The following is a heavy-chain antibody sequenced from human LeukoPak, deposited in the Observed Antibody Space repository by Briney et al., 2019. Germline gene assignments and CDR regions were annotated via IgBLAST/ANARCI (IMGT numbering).Heavy chain of an antibody. CDR3: ARITGGVISRAFDI. Sequence: ASVKVSCKASGYTFTGYGISWVRQAPGQGLEWMGWISAYNGNTNYAQKLQGRVTMTTDTSTSTAYMELRSLRSDDTAVYYCARITGGVISRAFDIWGQGTMVTVSS. D-gene: IGHD3-16*02. V-gene: IGHV1-18*01. CDR1: GYTFTGYG. CDR2: ISAYNGNT. J-gene: IGHJ3*02.